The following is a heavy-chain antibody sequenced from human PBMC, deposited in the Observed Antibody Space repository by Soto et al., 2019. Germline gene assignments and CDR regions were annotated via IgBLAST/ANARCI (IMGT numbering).Heavy chain of an antibody. CDR1: GFTFSSYS. V-gene: IGHV3-21*01. D-gene: IGHD3-16*01. CDR2: ISSSSNI. J-gene: IGHJ6*02. CDR3: ARDWGYYYYYGMDV. Sequence: GGSLRLSCAASGFTFSSYSMNWVRQAPGKGLEWVSSISSSSNIYYADSVKGRFTISRDNAKNSLYLQMNSLRAEGTAVYYCARDWGYYYYYGMDVWGQGTTVTVSS.